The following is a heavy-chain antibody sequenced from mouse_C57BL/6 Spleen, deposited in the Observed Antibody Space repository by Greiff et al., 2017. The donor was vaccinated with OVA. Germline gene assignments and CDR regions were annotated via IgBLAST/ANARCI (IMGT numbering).Heavy chain of an antibody. CDR2: IRLKSDNYAT. CDR3: TDGGDAMDY. V-gene: IGHV6-3*01. J-gene: IGHJ4*01. CDR1: GFTFSNYW. Sequence: DVKLVESGGGLVQPGGSMKLSCVASGFTFSNYWMNWVRQSPEKGLEWVAQIRLKSDNYATHYAESVKGRFTISRDDSKSSVYLQMNNLRAEDTGIYYCTDGGDAMDYWGQGTSVTVSS.